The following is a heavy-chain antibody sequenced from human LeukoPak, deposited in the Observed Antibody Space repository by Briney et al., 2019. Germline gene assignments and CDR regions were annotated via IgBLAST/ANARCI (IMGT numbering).Heavy chain of an antibody. D-gene: IGHD3-9*01. J-gene: IGHJ3*02. CDR1: GFTFSSYS. CDR3: ARGAWNYDILTGYSHDAFDI. Sequence: GGSLRLSCAASGFTFSSYSMNWVRQAPGKGLEWVSSISSSSSYIYYADSVKGRFTISRDNAKNSLYLQMNSLRAEDTAVYYCARGAWNYDILTGYSHDAFDIWGQGTMVTVSS. V-gene: IGHV3-21*01. CDR2: ISSSSSYI.